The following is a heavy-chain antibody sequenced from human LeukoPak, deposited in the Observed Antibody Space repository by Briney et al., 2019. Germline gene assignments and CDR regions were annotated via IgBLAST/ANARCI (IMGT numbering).Heavy chain of an antibody. Sequence: GGSLRLSCAASGFTFSSYAMHWVRQAPGKGLEWVAVISYDGSNKYYADSVKGRFTISRDNSKNTLYLQMNSLRAEDTAIYYCAKDRDYGYFDYWGQGTLVTVSS. V-gene: IGHV3-30*04. CDR3: AKDRDYGYFDY. J-gene: IGHJ4*02. D-gene: IGHD4-17*01. CDR1: GFTFSSYA. CDR2: ISYDGSNK.